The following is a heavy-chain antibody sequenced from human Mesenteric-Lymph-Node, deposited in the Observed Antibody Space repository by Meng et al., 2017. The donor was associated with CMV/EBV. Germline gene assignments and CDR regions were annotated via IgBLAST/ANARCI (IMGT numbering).Heavy chain of an antibody. D-gene: IGHD3-16*02. CDR1: GGSISSSSYY. J-gene: IGHJ4*02. V-gene: IGHV4-61*01. Sequence: SETLSLTCTVSGGSISSSSYYWGWIRQPPGKGLEWIGYIYYSGSTNYNPSLKSRVTISVDTSKNQFSLKLSSVTAADTAVYYCAREVYDYVWGSYRYVDYWGQGTLVTVSS. CDR3: AREVYDYVWGSYRYVDY. CDR2: IYYSGST.